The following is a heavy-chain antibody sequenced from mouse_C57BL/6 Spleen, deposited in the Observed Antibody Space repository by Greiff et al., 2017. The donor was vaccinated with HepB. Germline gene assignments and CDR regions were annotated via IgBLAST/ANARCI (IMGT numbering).Heavy chain of an antibody. CDR1: GYTFTDYN. Sequence: EVKLQESGPELVKPGASVKIPCKASGYTFTDYNMDWVKQSHGKSLEWIGDINPNNGGTIYNQKFKGKATLTVDKSSSTAYMELRSLTSEDTAVYYCASLYDYDGWYFDVWGTGTTVTVSS. D-gene: IGHD2-4*01. V-gene: IGHV1-18*01. J-gene: IGHJ1*03. CDR3: ASLYDYDGWYFDV. CDR2: INPNNGGT.